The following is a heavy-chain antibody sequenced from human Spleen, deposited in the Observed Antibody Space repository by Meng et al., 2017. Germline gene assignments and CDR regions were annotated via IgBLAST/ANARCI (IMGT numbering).Heavy chain of an antibody. CDR1: GYTFTSYA. CDR2: INTDNGNP. D-gene: IGHD3-10*01. CDR3: ARGKVSMVRGVLNWFDP. V-gene: IGHV1-3*04. Sequence: QVQLVQSGAEVKKPGASVKVSCKASGYTFTSYAIHWVRQAPGQRLEWMGWINTDNGNPKYAQNFQGRLTITRDTSASTSYMELSSLRSEDTAVYYCARGKVSMVRGVLNWFDPWGQGTLVTVSS. J-gene: IGHJ5*02.